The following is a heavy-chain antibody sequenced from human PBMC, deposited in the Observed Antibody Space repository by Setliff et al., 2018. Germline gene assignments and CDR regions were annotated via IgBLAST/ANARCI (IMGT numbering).Heavy chain of an antibody. J-gene: IGHJ4*02. CDR2: MYFSGST. D-gene: IGHD3-22*01. V-gene: IGHV4-39*07. CDR1: GGSISTNSYY. CDR3: ARAPRYFDSTGSYFDG. Sequence: SETLSLTCTVSGGSISTNSYYWGWIRQPPGKGLEWIGSMYFSGSTYYNPSLKSRVTMSIDKSKNEFSLKMSSVAAADTAVYYCARAPRYFDSTGSYFDGWGQGTLVTVSS.